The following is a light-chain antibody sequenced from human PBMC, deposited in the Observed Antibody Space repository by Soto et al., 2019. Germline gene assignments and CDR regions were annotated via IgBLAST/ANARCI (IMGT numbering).Light chain of an antibody. CDR3: HSWDASLNGVV. Sequence: QSVLTQPPSASGAPGQRVTISCSGSSSNIGSNTVNWYQQLPGTAPKLLIYNNNQRPSGVPDRFSGSNSGTSASLAIIGLQAEDEADYYCHSWDASLNGVVFGGGTKLTVL. J-gene: IGLJ2*01. CDR1: SSNIGSNT. CDR2: NNN. V-gene: IGLV1-44*01.